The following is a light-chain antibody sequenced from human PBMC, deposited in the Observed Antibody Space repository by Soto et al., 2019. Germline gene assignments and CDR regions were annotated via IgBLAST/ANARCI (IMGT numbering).Light chain of an antibody. CDR2: RNN. CDR1: SANIGNNF. J-gene: IGLJ1*01. Sequence: QSVLTQAPSASGTPGQRVVISCSGGSANIGNNFVYWYQRLPGTAPKLLIYRNNQRRSGVPDRFSGSKSGTSAFLAISGLRSEDEAEYYCAAWDDSLYGHFVFGIGTKVTVL. V-gene: IGLV1-47*01. CDR3: AAWDDSLYGHFV.